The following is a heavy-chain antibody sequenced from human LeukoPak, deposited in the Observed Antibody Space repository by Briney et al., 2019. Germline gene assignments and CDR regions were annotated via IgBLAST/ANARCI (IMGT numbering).Heavy chain of an antibody. Sequence: GGSLRLSCAASGFTFSSYSMNWVRQAPGKGLEWVSYISSSSSTICYADSVEGRFTISIDNAKNSLYLQMNSLRAEDTAVYYCARDRMGATANTWGQGTLVTVSS. V-gene: IGHV3-48*01. J-gene: IGHJ5*02. CDR3: ARDRMGATANT. D-gene: IGHD1-26*01. CDR2: ISSSSSTI. CDR1: GFTFSSYS.